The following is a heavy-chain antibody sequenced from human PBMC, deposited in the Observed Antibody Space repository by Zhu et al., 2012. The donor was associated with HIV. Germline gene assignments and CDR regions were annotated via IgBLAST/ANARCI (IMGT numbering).Heavy chain of an antibody. CDR2: IYYSGNT. CDR1: GASVSSGNHY. Sequence: QVHLQESGPRLVKPSETLSLTCTVSGASVSSGNHYWSWIRQPPGKGLEWIGNIYYSGNTNYNISLKSRVIISVDVSKNQFSLNVKSVTAADTAEYYCARGRASSENYWYFDVWSPGTRVTVSS. D-gene: IGHD6-6*01. V-gene: IGHV4-61*01. J-gene: IGHJ2*01. CDR3: ARGRASSENYWYFDV.